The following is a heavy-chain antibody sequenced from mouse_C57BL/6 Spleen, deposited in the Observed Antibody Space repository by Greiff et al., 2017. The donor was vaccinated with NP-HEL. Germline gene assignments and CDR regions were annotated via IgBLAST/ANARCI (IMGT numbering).Heavy chain of an antibody. V-gene: IGHV6-3*01. J-gene: IGHJ1*03. CDR3: TEPRYFDV. Sequence: EVQVVESGGGLVQPGGSMKLSCVASGFTFSNYWMNWVRQSPEKGLEWVAQIRLKSDNYATHYAESVKGRFTISRDDSKSSVYLQMNNLRAEDTGIYYCTEPRYFDVWGTGTTVTVSS. CDR1: GFTFSNYW. CDR2: IRLKSDNYAT.